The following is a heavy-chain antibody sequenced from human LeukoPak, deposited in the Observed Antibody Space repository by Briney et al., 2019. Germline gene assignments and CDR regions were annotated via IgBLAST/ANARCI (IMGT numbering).Heavy chain of an antibody. CDR1: GFTFSSYG. J-gene: IGHJ4*02. D-gene: IGHD1-26*01. V-gene: IGHV3-33*01. CDR3: ARVGGSYVYYFDY. Sequence: GGSLRLSCAASGFTFSSYGMHWVRQAPGKGLEWVAVIWYDGSNKYYADSVKGRFTISRDNSKNTLYLQMNSLRAEDTAVYYCARVGGSYVYYFDYWGQGTLVTVSS. CDR2: IWYDGSNK.